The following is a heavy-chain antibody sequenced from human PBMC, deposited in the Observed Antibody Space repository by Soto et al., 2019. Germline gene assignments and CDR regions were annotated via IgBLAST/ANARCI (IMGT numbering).Heavy chain of an antibody. V-gene: IGHV1-18*01. J-gene: IGHJ4*02. CDR1: GYTFTSYG. CDR2: INPYNGNT. Sequence: QVQLVQSGAEVKKPGASVKVSCKASGYTFTSYGISWVRQAPGQGLEWMGWINPYNGNTNYAQKLPGRVTMTTYTSTNTAYMELRSLRSHDTSVDYCARDWFGIDYWGQGTLVTVSS. D-gene: IGHD3-16*01. CDR3: ARDWFGIDY.